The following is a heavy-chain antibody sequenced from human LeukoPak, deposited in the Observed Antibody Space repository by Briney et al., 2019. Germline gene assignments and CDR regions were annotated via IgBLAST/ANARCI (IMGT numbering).Heavy chain of an antibody. J-gene: IGHJ5*02. CDR2: ITSSGDNT. Sequence: GASLRLSCAASGFTFSSYAMCCVRQAPGKGLQWVSSITSSGDNTYYADSVNGRFTISRDNTKNTLHLQVNSLRAEDTAVYYCVRGSRGNYDTWGQGTLVTVSS. V-gene: IGHV3-23*01. CDR1: GFTFSSYA. CDR3: VRGSRGNYDT. D-gene: IGHD3-22*01.